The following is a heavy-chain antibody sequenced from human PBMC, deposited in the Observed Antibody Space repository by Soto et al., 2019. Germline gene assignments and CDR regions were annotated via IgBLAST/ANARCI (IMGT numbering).Heavy chain of an antibody. D-gene: IGHD2-8*01. J-gene: IGHJ4*02. V-gene: IGHV1-18*01. CDR3: ARKDIVLTPHFDY. CDR2: ISPYNGDT. CDR1: GYTFTSFG. Sequence: GASVKVSCKASGYTFTSFGIIWVRQAPGQGLEWMGWISPYNGDTSYAQRLQGRVTMTTETSTSTAYMELRSLRSDDTAVYYCARKDIVLTPHFDYWGQGTMVTVSS.